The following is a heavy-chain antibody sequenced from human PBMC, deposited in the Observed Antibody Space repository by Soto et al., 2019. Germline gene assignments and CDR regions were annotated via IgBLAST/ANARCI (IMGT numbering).Heavy chain of an antibody. CDR2: INNRHSMI. CDR1: GFNFNDYS. V-gene: IGHV3-48*01. Sequence: GALRLSCAASGFNFNDYSMNWVRQAAGKGLEWVSYINNRHSMIWYADSVRGRFTISRESAKNSLYLQMNSLRAGDTAVYYCARTSTYYDFWSGPDAFDIWGQGTMVTVSS. J-gene: IGHJ3*02. D-gene: IGHD3-3*01. CDR3: ARTSTYYDFWSGPDAFDI.